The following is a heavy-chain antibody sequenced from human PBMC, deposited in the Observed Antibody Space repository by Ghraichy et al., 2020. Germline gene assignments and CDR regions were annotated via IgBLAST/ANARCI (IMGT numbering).Heavy chain of an antibody. J-gene: IGHJ4*02. Sequence: SQTLSLTCAISGASVSNNSASWSWIRQSPSRGLEWLGRAYYRSNWIHDYAVSVKGRITFSPDTTRNQISLQLNSVTPEDTAVYYCAREFTVRTGWSEHDYWGQGTLVTVSS. V-gene: IGHV6-1*01. CDR3: AREFTVRTGWSEHDY. CDR2: AYYRSNWIH. CDR1: GASVSNNSAS. D-gene: IGHD6-19*01.